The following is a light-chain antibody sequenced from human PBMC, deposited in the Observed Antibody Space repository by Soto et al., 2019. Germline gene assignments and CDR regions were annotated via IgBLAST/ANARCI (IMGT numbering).Light chain of an antibody. CDR3: QQSYITPRT. J-gene: IGKJ1*01. V-gene: IGKV1-39*01. CDR2: AAS. CDR1: QSISSY. Sequence: IQMTQSPSSLSASVGDRVTITCRASQSISSYLNWYQQKPGRAPKLLINAASSLQSGVPSRFSGSGSGTEFTLTISALQPEDFATYFCQQSYITPRTFGQGTKVDNK.